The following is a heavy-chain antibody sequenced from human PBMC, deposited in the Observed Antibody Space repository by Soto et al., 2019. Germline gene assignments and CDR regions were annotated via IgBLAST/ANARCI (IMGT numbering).Heavy chain of an antibody. CDR3: PKRDVPDSRSNAYFYDH. Sequence: EVQLLESGGGLVQPGGSLTLSCGVSGFPFGPSTMSWVRQAPGKGLEWVSTIRVSVGSTYYAESVQRRFTVSSDISYNSLFFQVTSLTAEDTAVYFCPKRDVPDSRSNAYFYDHWGRGVLVTVSS. D-gene: IGHD2-2*01. J-gene: IGHJ4*02. CDR1: GFPFGPST. V-gene: IGHV3-23*01. CDR2: IRVSVGST.